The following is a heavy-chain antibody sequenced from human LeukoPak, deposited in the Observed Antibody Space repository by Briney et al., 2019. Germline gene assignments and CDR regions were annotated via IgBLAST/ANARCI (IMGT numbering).Heavy chain of an antibody. CDR3: VRSADVAAPGAFDI. CDR2: IYPGDSDT. D-gene: IGHD6-6*01. Sequence: GESLKISCKGSGYSFTSYWIGWVRQMPGKGLEWMGIIYPGDSDTRYSPSFQGQVTISADRSISTAYLQWSSLKASDTAMFYCVRSADVAAPGAFDIWGQGTMVSVSS. CDR1: GYSFTSYW. J-gene: IGHJ3*02. V-gene: IGHV5-51*01.